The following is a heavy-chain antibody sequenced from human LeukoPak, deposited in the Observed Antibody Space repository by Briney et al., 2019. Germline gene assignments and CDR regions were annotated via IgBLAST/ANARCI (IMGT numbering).Heavy chain of an antibody. CDR3: ARGVVVVAGYYYYYMDV. J-gene: IGHJ6*03. CDR2: IYYSGST. CDR1: GGSISSYY. D-gene: IGHD2-15*01. Sequence: SETLSLTCTVSGGSISSYYWSWIRQPPGKGLEWIGYIYYSGSTNYKPSLKSRVTISVDTSKNQFSLKLSSVTAADTAVYYCARGVVVVAGYYYYYMDVWGKGTTVTVSS. V-gene: IGHV4-59*01.